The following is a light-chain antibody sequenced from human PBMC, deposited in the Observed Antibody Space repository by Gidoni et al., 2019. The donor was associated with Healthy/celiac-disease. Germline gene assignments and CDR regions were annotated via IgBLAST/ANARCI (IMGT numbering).Light chain of an antibody. V-gene: IGKV2-28*01. Sequence: MIDQSPLSLPVTPGEPASISCRSSQSLLHSNGYNYLDWYLQKPGQSPQLLIYLGSNRASGVPDRFSGSGSGTDFTLKISRVEAEDVGVYYCMQALQTPYTFGQGTKLEIK. CDR1: QSLLHSNGYNY. CDR3: MQALQTPYT. CDR2: LGS. J-gene: IGKJ2*01.